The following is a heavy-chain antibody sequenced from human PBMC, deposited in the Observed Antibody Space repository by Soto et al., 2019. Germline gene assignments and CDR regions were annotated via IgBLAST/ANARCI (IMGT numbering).Heavy chain of an antibody. D-gene: IGHD2-15*01. Sequence: HSETLSISCTVCGGSVSSSSYYWAWIRQPPGKGLEWSGSIYYSGSTYYNPSLKSRVTISVDTSKNQFSLKLSSVTAADTAVYYCARPEPSGYCSGGSCYSYFDYWGQGTLVTVSS. CDR1: GGSVSSSSYY. V-gene: IGHV4-39*01. CDR3: ARPEPSGYCSGGSCYSYFDY. J-gene: IGHJ4*02. CDR2: IYYSGST.